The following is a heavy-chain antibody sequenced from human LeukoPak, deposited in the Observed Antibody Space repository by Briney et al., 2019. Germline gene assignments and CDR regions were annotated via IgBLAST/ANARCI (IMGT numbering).Heavy chain of an antibody. J-gene: IGHJ5*02. D-gene: IGHD3-16*01. CDR2: INHSGST. CDR1: GGSFSGYY. V-gene: IGHV4-34*01. Sequence: SETLSLTCAVYGGSFSGYYWSRIRQPPGKGLEWIGEINHSGSTNYNPSLKSRVTISVDTSKNQFSLKLSSVTAADTAVYYCARRTNPIMITFGGVIVLWGQGTLVTVSS. CDR3: ARRTNPIMITFGGVIVL.